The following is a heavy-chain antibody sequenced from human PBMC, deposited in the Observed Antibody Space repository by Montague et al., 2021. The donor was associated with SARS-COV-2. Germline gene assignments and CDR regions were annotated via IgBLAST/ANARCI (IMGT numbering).Heavy chain of an antibody. CDR2: VLSSGST. CDR3: ARSTVGTSHFDY. J-gene: IGHJ4*02. Sequence: SDTLSLSCTVSGGSIFSNSFDWGWIRQSPGQGLEWIGNVLSSGSTFYNPSLRSRVTMSEDMSKNQFSLKLMSVTAADTAVYYCARSTVGTSHFDYWGQGTLVTVSS. D-gene: IGHD1-26*01. CDR1: GGSIFSNSFD. V-gene: IGHV4-39*01.